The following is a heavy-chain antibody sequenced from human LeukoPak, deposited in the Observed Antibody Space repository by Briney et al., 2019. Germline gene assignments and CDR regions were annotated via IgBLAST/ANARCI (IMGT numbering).Heavy chain of an antibody. CDR1: GFTFSSYE. D-gene: IGHD3-16*01. CDR3: ARETPAGGWFDP. CDR2: ISSSSSYI. Sequence: GGSLRLSCAASGFTFSSYEMNWVRQAPGKGLEWVSSISSSSSYIYYADSVKGRFTISRDNAKNSLYLQINSLRAEDTAVYYCARETPAGGWFDPWGQGTLVTVSS. J-gene: IGHJ5*02. V-gene: IGHV3-21*01.